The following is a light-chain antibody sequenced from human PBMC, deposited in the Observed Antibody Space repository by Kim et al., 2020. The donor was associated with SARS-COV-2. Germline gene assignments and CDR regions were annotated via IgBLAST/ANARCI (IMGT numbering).Light chain of an antibody. CDR3: SSYAGDNHWV. CDR2: DVP. Sequence: QSVPISCTGTSSAVGGYNFASWSQHHPGKAPNLVIYDVPKRPSGVPDRFSGSKSGNTASLTVSGLQSEDEADYYCSSYAGDNHWVFGGGTQLTVL. V-gene: IGLV2-8*01. CDR1: SSAVGGYNF. J-gene: IGLJ3*02.